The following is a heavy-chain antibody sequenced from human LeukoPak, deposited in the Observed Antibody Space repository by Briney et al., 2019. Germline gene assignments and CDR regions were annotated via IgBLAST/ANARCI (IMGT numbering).Heavy chain of an antibody. J-gene: IGHJ4*02. Sequence: GASVNVSCKASGGTFSSYAISWVRQAPGQGLEWMGGIIPIFGTANYAQKFQGRVTITADESTSTAYMELSSLRSEDTAVYYCARAEVSVGAIPHYYFDYWGQGTLVTVSS. CDR2: IIPIFGTA. CDR1: GGTFSSYA. CDR3: ARAEVSVGAIPHYYFDY. D-gene: IGHD1-26*01. V-gene: IGHV1-69*13.